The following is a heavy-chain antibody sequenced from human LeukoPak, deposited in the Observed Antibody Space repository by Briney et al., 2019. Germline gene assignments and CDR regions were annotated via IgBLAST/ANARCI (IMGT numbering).Heavy chain of an antibody. CDR3: ARDSQAPPGFRYCSGGSCYGFYGMDV. Sequence: SVKVSCKASGGTFSSYAISWVRQAPGQGLEWMERIIPTFGMANYAQKFQGRVTITADKSTSTAYMELSSLRSEDTAVYYCARDSQAPPGFRYCSGGSCYGFYGMDVWAKGPRSPSP. CDR2: IIPTFGMA. J-gene: IGHJ6*02. D-gene: IGHD2-15*01. V-gene: IGHV1-69*04. CDR1: GGTFSSYA.